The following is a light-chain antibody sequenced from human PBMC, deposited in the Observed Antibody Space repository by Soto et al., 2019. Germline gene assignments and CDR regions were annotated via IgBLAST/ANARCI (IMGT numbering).Light chain of an antibody. Sequence: QSVLTQPPSVSGAPGQRVTISCTGSSSNIGMGYDVHWYQRLPGTAPKLLVYRTNKRPSGVPDRFSGAKSGTSASLAITGLQAEDEAVYFCPTWDNTLSGRVFGGGTKLTVL. V-gene: IGLV1-40*01. CDR3: PTWDNTLSGRV. CDR1: SSNIGMGYD. CDR2: RTN. J-gene: IGLJ2*01.